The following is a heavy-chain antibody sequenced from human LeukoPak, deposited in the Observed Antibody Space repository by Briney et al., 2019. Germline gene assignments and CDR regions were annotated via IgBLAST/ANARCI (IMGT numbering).Heavy chain of an antibody. Sequence: TGGSLRLSCAASGNYWMHWVRQAPGKGLVWVSHINGDGSWTTYADSVKGRFTISRDNAKNSLYLQMNSLRAEDTAVYYCARERRVTRYWGQGTLVTVSS. CDR2: INGDGSWT. D-gene: IGHD4-23*01. J-gene: IGHJ4*02. V-gene: IGHV3-74*01. CDR3: ARERRVTRY. CDR1: GNYW.